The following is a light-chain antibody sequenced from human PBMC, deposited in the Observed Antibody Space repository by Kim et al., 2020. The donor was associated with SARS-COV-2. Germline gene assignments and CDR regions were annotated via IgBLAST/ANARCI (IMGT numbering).Light chain of an antibody. CDR1: NSGTKF. J-gene: IGLJ3*02. CDR3: QAWDDTSAV. Sequence: LSPGHTPRFACSGDNSGTKFVPWYQQRSGQSPALVIYQTAGRPSGTPERFSGSRSGNTATLTIRGTQAMDEADYFCQAWDDTSAVFGGGTQLTVL. CDR2: QTA. V-gene: IGLV3-1*01.